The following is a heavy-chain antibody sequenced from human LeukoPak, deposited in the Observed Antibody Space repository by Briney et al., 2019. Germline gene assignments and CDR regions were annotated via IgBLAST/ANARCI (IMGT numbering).Heavy chain of an antibody. J-gene: IGHJ6*02. CDR2: ISGYNGDT. V-gene: IGHV1-18*01. CDR3: AREYYYDTSGYYSAYYNYGMDV. D-gene: IGHD3-22*01. CDR1: GYSFNNYG. Sequence: ASVKVSCKASGYSFNNYGISWVRQAPGQGVEWMGWISGYNGDTKFAQKFQGRVTITTDKSTTTASMELRSLRSDDTAVYFCAREYYYDTSGYYSAYYNYGMDVWGQGTTVTVSS.